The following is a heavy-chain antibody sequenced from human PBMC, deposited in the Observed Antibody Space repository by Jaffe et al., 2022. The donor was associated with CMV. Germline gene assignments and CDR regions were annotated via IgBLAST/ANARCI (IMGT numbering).Heavy chain of an antibody. D-gene: IGHD4-17*01. CDR1: GFTFSDYY. J-gene: IGHJ4*02. V-gene: IGHV3-11*06. CDR3: AREGTTVTTSYFDY. Sequence: QVQLVESGGGLVKPGGSLRLSCAASGFTFSDYYMSWIRQAPGKGLEWVSYISSSSSYTNYADSVKGRFTISRDNAKNSLYLQMNSLRAEDTAVYYCAREGTTVTTSYFDYWGQGTLVTVSS. CDR2: ISSSSSYT.